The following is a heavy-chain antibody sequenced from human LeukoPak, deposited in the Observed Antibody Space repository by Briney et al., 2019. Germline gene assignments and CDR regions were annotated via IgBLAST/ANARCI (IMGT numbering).Heavy chain of an antibody. V-gene: IGHV3-11*04. CDR1: GFTFSDYY. CDR2: ISSSGGTI. CDR3: ARAYSSSWPRLDY. D-gene: IGHD6-13*01. J-gene: IGHJ4*02. Sequence: GGSLRLSCAASGFTFSDYYMSWIRQAPGKGLEWVSYISSSGGTIYYADSVKGRFTISRDNAKNLLYLQMNSLRAEDTAVYYCARAYSSSWPRLDYWGQGTLVTVSS.